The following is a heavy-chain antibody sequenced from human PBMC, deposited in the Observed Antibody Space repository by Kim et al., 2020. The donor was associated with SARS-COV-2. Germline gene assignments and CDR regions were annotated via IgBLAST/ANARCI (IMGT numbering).Heavy chain of an antibody. Sequence: GGSLRLSCAASGFTFRNYGMTWVRQAPGKGLEWVSSFTRDGNTKYSASLMSRLTTTTNNYTNILYLQLKSSRSDDKTVYYCCDNHRGTSHYTAF. V-gene: IGHV3-23*01. D-gene: IGHD4-4*01. J-gene: IGHJ3*01. CDR2: FTRDGNT. CDR1: GFTFRNYG. CDR3: CDNHRGTSHYTAF.